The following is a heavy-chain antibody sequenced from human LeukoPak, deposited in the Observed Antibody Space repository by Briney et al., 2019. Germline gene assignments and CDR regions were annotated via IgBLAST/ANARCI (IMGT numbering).Heavy chain of an antibody. V-gene: IGHV1-2*02. Sequence: ASVKVSCKASGYTFTDCYIHWVRQAPGQGLEWMGWISPKSDDTNYAQKFQGRVNMTRDTSIRTAYMELSSLRSDDTAIYYCARGGFDYWGQGTLVTVSS. CDR1: GYTFTDCY. CDR3: ARGGFDY. CDR2: ISPKSDDT. J-gene: IGHJ4*02.